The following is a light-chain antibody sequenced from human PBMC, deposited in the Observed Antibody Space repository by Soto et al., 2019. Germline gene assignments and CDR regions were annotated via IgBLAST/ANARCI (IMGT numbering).Light chain of an antibody. CDR2: AAS. V-gene: IGKV1-39*01. CDR1: QSISSY. CDR3: QQSYSTLALT. Sequence: DIQMTQSPSSLSASVGDRVTITCRASQSISSYLNWYQQKPGKAPKLLIYAASSLQSGVQSRFSGSGSGTDFTLTISSLQPEDFATYYCQQSYSTLALTFGGETKVEIK. J-gene: IGKJ4*01.